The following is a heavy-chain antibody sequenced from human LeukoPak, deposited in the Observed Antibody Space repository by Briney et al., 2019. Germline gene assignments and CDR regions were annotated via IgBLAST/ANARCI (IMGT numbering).Heavy chain of an antibody. D-gene: IGHD6-13*01. CDR3: ARDLTRYRRFAAAGSGNYGY. CDR1: GYSISSGYY. J-gene: IGHJ4*02. V-gene: IGHV4-38-2*02. Sequence: SETLSLTCTVSGYSISSGYYWGWIRQPPGKGLEWIGSIYHSGSTYYNPSLKSRVTISVDTSKNQFSLKLSSVTAADTAVYYCARDLTRYRRFAAAGSGNYGYWGQGTLVTVSS. CDR2: IYHSGST.